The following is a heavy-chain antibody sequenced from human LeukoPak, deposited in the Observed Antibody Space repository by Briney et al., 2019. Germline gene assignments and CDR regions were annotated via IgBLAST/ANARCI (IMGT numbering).Heavy chain of an antibody. V-gene: IGHV3-53*01. CDR3: ARVAKERVGGVYYFDY. J-gene: IGHJ4*02. CDR1: GFTVSSSY. D-gene: IGHD1-1*01. Sequence: GGSLRLSCAASGFTVSSSYMSWVRQAPGKGLEWVSVIYSAGNTYYADSVKGRFTISRENAKNSLYLQMNSLRAEDTAVYYCARVAKERVGGVYYFDYWGQGTLVTVSS. CDR2: IYSAGNT.